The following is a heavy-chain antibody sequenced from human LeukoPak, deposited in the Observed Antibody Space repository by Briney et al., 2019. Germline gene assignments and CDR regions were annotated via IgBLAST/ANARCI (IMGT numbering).Heavy chain of an antibody. CDR3: AKEMIRYSSGWPTRPPLDY. J-gene: IGHJ4*02. Sequence: GGSLRLSCAASGFTFSSYAMSWVRQAPGKGLEWVSAISGSGGSTYYADSVKGRFTISRDNSKNTLYLQMNSLRAEDTAVYYCAKEMIRYSSGWPTRPPLDYWGQGTLVTVSS. CDR2: ISGSGGST. CDR1: GFTFSSYA. V-gene: IGHV3-23*01. D-gene: IGHD6-19*01.